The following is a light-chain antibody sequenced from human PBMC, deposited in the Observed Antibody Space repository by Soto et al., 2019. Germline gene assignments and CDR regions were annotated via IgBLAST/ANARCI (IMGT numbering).Light chain of an antibody. CDR1: QSVSSY. J-gene: IGKJ5*01. CDR3: QQRSNWPPIT. CDR2: DAS. Sequence: IVLTQSPATLSLSAGERATLSCRASQSVSSYLAWYQQKPGQAPRLLIYDASNRATGIPARFSGSGSGTDFTLTISSLEPEDFAVYYCQQRSNWPPITFGQGTRLEIK. V-gene: IGKV3-11*01.